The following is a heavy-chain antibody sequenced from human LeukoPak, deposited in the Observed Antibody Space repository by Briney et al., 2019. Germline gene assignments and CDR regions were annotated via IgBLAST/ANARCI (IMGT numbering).Heavy chain of an antibody. J-gene: IGHJ4*02. D-gene: IGHD2/OR15-2a*01. Sequence: PGGSLRLSCAASGFTFRSYWMHWVRQAPGKGLEWVSRVICDGSFTNYTDSVKGRFTLSRDNAQSTLYLQMSSLRAEDAAVYFCVRDGDDFHFDYGGQGSLATVSS. CDR1: GFTFRSYW. CDR3: VRDGDDFHFDY. CDR2: VICDGSFT. V-gene: IGHV3-74*01.